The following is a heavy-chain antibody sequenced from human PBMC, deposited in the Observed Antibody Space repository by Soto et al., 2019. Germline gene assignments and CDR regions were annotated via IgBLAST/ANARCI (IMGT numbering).Heavy chain of an antibody. Sequence: QLQLQESGPGLVKPSETLSLTCTVSGGSISSSSYYWGWIRQPPGKGLEWIGSIYYSGSTYYNPSLKSRVTISVDTSKNQFSLKLSSVTAADTAVYYCARHRVVFHAFDIWGQGTMVTVSS. J-gene: IGHJ3*02. CDR3: ARHRVVFHAFDI. D-gene: IGHD2-15*01. CDR1: GGSISSSSYY. CDR2: IYYSGST. V-gene: IGHV4-39*01.